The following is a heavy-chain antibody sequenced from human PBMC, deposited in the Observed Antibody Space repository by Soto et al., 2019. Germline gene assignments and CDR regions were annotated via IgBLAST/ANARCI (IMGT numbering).Heavy chain of an antibody. CDR3: ARDTSDSSSWYVPFDY. Sequence: SVKVSCKASGGTFSSYTISWVRQAPGQGLEWMGRIIPILGIANYAQKFQGRVTITADKSTSTAYMELSSLRSEDTAVYYCARDTSDSSSWYVPFDYWGQGTLVTVSS. D-gene: IGHD6-13*01. CDR1: GGTFSSYT. CDR2: IIPILGIA. V-gene: IGHV1-69*04. J-gene: IGHJ4*02.